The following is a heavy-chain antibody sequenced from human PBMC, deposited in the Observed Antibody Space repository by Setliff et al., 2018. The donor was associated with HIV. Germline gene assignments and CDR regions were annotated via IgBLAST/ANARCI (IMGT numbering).Heavy chain of an antibody. J-gene: IGHJ4*02. CDR1: GYAFTDYY. Sequence: ASVKVSCKASGYAFTDYYFHWVRQAPGQGLEWMGWVNPKFGGTLYAQKFRGRVTMTRDMSINTVYLELSSLSSDDTAVYYCARDLSTHWSGYSLGFWGPGTLVTGSS. V-gene: IGHV1-2*02. CDR2: VNPKFGGT. CDR3: ARDLSTHWSGYSLGF. D-gene: IGHD3-3*01.